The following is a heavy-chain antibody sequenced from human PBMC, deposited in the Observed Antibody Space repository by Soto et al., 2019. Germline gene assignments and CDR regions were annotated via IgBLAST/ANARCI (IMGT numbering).Heavy chain of an antibody. Sequence: PSQTLSLTCAISGDSVSSHSAAWNWIRQSPSRGLEWLGRTYYRSKWYNDYAVSVKSRIIINPDTSKNQVSLQLNSVTPEDTAVYYCARDDHCSGGSCYNLADYWGQGTLVTVSS. J-gene: IGHJ4*02. D-gene: IGHD2-15*01. CDR2: TYYRSKWYN. V-gene: IGHV6-1*01. CDR1: GDSVSSHSAA. CDR3: ARDDHCSGGSCYNLADY.